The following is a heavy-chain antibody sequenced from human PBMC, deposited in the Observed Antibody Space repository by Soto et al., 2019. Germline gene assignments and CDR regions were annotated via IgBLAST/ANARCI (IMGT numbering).Heavy chain of an antibody. CDR1: GDNVSSNSAA. J-gene: IGHJ4*02. V-gene: IGHV6-1*01. CDR3: ARVDDSSGWGNFDY. CDR2: TYYRSKWYN. Sequence: SQTLSLTCAISGDNVSSNSAAWNWIRQSPSRGLEWLGRTYYRSKWYNDYAVSVKSRITINPDTSKNQFSLQLNSVTPEDTAVYYCARVDDSSGWGNFDYWGQGTLVTVSS. D-gene: IGHD6-25*01.